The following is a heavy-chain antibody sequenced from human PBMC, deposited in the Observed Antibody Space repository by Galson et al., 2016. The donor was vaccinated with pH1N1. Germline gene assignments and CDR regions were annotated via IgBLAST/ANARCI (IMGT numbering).Heavy chain of an antibody. J-gene: IGHJ4*02. Sequence: SVKVSCKASGGTFSFYSFSWLRQAPGQGLEWMGGIIPIFGTPNYAQKFQGRVAITADESSSTAYMELSSLRSEDTAVYYCASHSLRDGYNLYYFDYWGQGTLVTV. CDR1: GGTFSFYS. V-gene: IGHV1-69*13. CDR2: IIPIFGTP. D-gene: IGHD5-24*01. CDR3: ASHSLRDGYNLYYFDY.